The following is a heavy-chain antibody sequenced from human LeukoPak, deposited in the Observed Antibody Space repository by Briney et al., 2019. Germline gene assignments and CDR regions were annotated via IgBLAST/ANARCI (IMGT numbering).Heavy chain of an antibody. V-gene: IGHV4-59*11. J-gene: IGHJ4*02. CDR1: GVSINSHY. Sequence: SETLSLTCTVSGVSINSHYWSWIRQPPGKGLEWIGFIYDSGSPNYNPSLESRVTMSVDTSKNQFSLNLSSVTAADTAVYYCARGGYGASSGFDYWGQGTLVSVSS. D-gene: IGHD4-23*01. CDR2: IYDSGSP. CDR3: ARGGYGASSGFDY.